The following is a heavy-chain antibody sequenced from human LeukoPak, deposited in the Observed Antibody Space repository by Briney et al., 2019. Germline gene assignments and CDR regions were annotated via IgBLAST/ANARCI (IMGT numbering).Heavy chain of an antibody. J-gene: IGHJ4*02. CDR3: AKGSDYDSSGYSPYFDY. CDR2: ISGSGGST. D-gene: IGHD3-22*01. CDR1: GFTFSSYA. V-gene: IGHV3-23*01. Sequence: TGGSLRLSCAASGFTFSSYAMSWLRQARGKGLEWVSAISGSGGSTYYADSVKGRFTISRDNSKNTLYLQMNSLRAEDTAVYYCAKGSDYDSSGYSPYFDYWGQGTLVTVSS.